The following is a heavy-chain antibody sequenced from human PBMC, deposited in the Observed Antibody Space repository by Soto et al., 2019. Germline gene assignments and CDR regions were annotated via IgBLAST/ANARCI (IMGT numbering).Heavy chain of an antibody. V-gene: IGHV4-39*01. Sequence: SESLSLTCVVSGGSIRSRSYDGGWIRQPPGKGLEWIGSIYYSGSTYYNPSLKSRVTISVDTSKNQFSLKLSSVTAADTAVFYCARHRARNWFDPWGQATLVTVSS. D-gene: IGHD6-6*01. J-gene: IGHJ5*02. CDR3: ARHRARNWFDP. CDR2: IYYSGST. CDR1: GGSIRSRSYD.